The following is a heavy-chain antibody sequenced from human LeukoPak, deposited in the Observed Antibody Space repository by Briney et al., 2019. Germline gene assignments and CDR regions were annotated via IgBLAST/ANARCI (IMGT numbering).Heavy chain of an antibody. CDR3: ARLGGLSRDYVSPYYFDY. Sequence: SVKVSCKASGGTFSSYAISWVRQAPGQGLEWMGGIIPTFGTANYAQKFQGRVTITADESTSTAYMELSSLRSEDTAVYYCARLGGLSRDYVSPYYFDYWGQGTLVTVSS. D-gene: IGHD4/OR15-4a*01. CDR2: IIPTFGTA. CDR1: GGTFSSYA. V-gene: IGHV1-69*13. J-gene: IGHJ4*02.